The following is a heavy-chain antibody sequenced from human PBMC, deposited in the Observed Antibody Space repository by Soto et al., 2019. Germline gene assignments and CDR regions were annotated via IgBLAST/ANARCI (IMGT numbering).Heavy chain of an antibody. J-gene: IGHJ6*03. CDR1: GGSISSYY. CDR2: IYYSGST. Sequence: SETLSLTCTVSGGSISSYYWSWIRQPPGKGLEWTGYIYYSGSTNYNPSLKSRVTISVDTSKNQFSLKLSSVTAADTAVYYCARDSGKSGWSGYDFYYYYYTDVWGKRTTVTGSS. V-gene: IGHV4-59*01. CDR3: ARDSGKSGWSGYDFYYYYYTDV. D-gene: IGHD3-3*01.